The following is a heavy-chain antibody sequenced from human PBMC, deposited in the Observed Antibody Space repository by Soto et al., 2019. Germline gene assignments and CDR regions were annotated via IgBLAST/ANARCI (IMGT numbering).Heavy chain of an antibody. CDR3: ARDLVVGRVIYAFDI. Sequence: ASVKVSCKASGYTFTGYYMHWVRQAPGQGLEWMGWINPNSGGTNYAQKFQGWVTMTRDTSISTAYMELSRLRSDDTAVYYCARDLVVGRVIYAFDIWGQGTMVTVSS. CDR1: GYTFTGYY. CDR2: INPNSGGT. D-gene: IGHD6-6*01. V-gene: IGHV1-2*04. J-gene: IGHJ3*02.